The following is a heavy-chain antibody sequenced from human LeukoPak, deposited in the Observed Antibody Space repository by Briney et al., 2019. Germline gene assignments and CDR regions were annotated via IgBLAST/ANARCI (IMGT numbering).Heavy chain of an antibody. CDR3: AKGIVLMVYAIPYYYYYMDV. D-gene: IGHD2-8*01. CDR2: ISGSGGST. V-gene: IGHV3-23*01. CDR1: GFTFSSYA. J-gene: IGHJ6*03. Sequence: GGSLTLSCAASGFTFSSYAMSWVRQAPGKGLGWVSAISGSGGSTFYADSVKGRFTISRDNSKNALYLQMNSLRAEDTAVYYCAKGIVLMVYAIPYYYYYMDVWGKGTTATVSS.